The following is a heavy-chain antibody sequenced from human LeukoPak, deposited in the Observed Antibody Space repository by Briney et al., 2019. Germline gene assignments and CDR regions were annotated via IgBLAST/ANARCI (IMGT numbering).Heavy chain of an antibody. CDR2: ISTSSNYI. Sequence: GGSLRLPCAASGFTFSSYSMNWVRQAPGKGLEWVSSISTSSNYIYYTDSVKGRFTISRDNARNSLYLQMNSLRAEDTAVYYCARDVYSSGWYDYDYWGQGTLVTVSS. J-gene: IGHJ4*02. CDR1: GFTFSSYS. V-gene: IGHV3-21*01. CDR3: ARDVYSSGWYDYDY. D-gene: IGHD6-19*01.